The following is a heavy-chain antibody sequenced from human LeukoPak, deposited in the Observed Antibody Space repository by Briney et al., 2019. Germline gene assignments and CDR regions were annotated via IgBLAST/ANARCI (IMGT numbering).Heavy chain of an antibody. J-gene: IGHJ4*02. CDR1: DYSISSGYY. D-gene: IGHD1-7*01. V-gene: IGHV4-38-2*01. CDR2: IYRSGAT. Sequence: PSETLSLTCAVSDYSISSGYYWGWIRPPPGRGLEWIGVIYRSGATYYNPSLVSRFTISVDMSKNQFFLKVRSVTAADTAVYYCARVNWNFKTLDNWGQGTLVTVSS. CDR3: ARVNWNFKTLDN.